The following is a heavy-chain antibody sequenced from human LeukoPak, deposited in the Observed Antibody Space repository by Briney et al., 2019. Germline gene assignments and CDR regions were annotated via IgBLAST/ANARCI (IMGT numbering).Heavy chain of an antibody. Sequence: SETLSLTCAVYGGSFSGYYWSWIRQPPGKGLEWIGEINHSGSTNYNPSLTRLVTLSVDTSKSQFYLNLSSVTAADTAVYYCARGGNWFDPWGQGTLVTVSS. J-gene: IGHJ5*02. CDR2: INHSGST. CDR3: ARGGNWFDP. CDR1: GGSFSGYY. V-gene: IGHV4-34*01.